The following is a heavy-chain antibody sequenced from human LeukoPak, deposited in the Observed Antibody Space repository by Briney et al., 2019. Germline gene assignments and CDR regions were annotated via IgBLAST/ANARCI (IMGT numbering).Heavy chain of an antibody. CDR1: GFTFSTYS. J-gene: IGHJ4*02. V-gene: IGHV3-48*01. Sequence: GGSLRLSCAASGFTFSTYSMNWVRQAPGKGLEWVSYISYTNIIYHADSVKGRFTISRDNAKNSLYLQMNSLRAEDTAVYYCARRVYNSGWYIDYWGQGTLVTVSS. CDR2: ISYTNII. D-gene: IGHD6-19*01. CDR3: ARRVYNSGWYIDY.